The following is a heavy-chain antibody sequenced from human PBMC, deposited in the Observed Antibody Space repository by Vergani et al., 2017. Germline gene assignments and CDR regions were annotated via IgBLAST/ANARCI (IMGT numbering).Heavy chain of an antibody. D-gene: IGHD5-24*01. Sequence: QVQLVESGGGVVQPGRSLRLSCAASGFTFSSYGMHWVRPAPGKGLEWVAVISYDGSNKYYADPVKGRFTISRDNSKNTLYLQMNSLRAEDTAVYYCAKVAGWLQLAWYFDLWGRGTLVTVSS. J-gene: IGHJ2*01. CDR1: GFTFSSYG. CDR3: AKVAGWLQLAWYFDL. V-gene: IGHV3-30*18. CDR2: ISYDGSNK.